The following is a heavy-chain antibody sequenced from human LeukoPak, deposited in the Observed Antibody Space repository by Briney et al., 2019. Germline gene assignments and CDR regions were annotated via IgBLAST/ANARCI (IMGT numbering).Heavy chain of an antibody. CDR1: GFTFMNYA. V-gene: IGHV3-30*04. Sequence: PGGSLRLSCAVSGFTFMNYAMHWVCQAPGKGPQWVAVISYDGRNRYYTDSVRGRFTISRDNSNNTLFLHMNSLRAEDTAVYFCVRDLIDAWGASPPTDYWGQGTLVTVSS. CDR2: ISYDGRNR. CDR3: VRDLIDAWGASPPTDY. J-gene: IGHJ4*02. D-gene: IGHD3-16*01.